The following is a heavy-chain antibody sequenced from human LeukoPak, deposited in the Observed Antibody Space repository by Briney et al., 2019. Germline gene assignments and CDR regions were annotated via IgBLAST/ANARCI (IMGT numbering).Heavy chain of an antibody. CDR2: IIPIFGTA. CDR3: ARDQPQCSTVRCAFDI. D-gene: IGHD2-2*01. V-gene: IGHV1-69*01. Sequence: SVKVSCKASGGTFSSYAISWVRQAPGQGLEWMGGIIPIFGTANYAQKFQGRVTITADESTSTAYMELSSLRSEDTAVYYCARDQPQCSTVRCAFDIWGQGTMVTVPS. J-gene: IGHJ3*02. CDR1: GGTFSSYA.